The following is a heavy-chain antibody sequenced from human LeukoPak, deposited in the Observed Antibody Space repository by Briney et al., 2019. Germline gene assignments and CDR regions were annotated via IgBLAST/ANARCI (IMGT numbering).Heavy chain of an antibody. CDR1: GGSISSGSYY. Sequence: SETLSLTCTVSGGSISSGSYYWSWIRQPPGKGLEWIGSIYHSGSTYYNPSLKSRVTISVDTSKNQFSLKLSSVTAADTAVYYCARAAPPDYWGQGTLVTVSS. V-gene: IGHV4-39*07. CDR2: IYHSGST. J-gene: IGHJ4*02. CDR3: ARAAPPDY.